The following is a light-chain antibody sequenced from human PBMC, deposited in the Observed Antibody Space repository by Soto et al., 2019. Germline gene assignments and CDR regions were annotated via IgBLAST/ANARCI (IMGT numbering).Light chain of an antibody. CDR1: QSVRSN. Sequence: EIVMTQFPATLSVSPGERATLSCRASQSVRSNLAWYQQKPGQAPRLLIFAASTRATVIPARFRGSGSGTEFTLTISDLQSEDFATYYCLQYNSWPPGTFGQGTKVDI. V-gene: IGKV3-15*01. CDR3: LQYNSWPPGT. J-gene: IGKJ2*01. CDR2: AAS.